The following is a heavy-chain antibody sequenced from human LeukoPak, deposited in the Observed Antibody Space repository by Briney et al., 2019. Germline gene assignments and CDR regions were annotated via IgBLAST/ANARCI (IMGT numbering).Heavy chain of an antibody. CDR1: GGAIASGGYS. D-gene: IGHD3-10*01. CDR3: ARSRQASGLLSS. CDR2: IYDRGPA. J-gene: IGHJ5*02. Sequence: SETLSLTCTVSGGAIASGGYSWNWIRQSPGKGLEWIGCIYDRGPAYYNPSLKSRFTISVDRPKNQFFLNVTSLTAADTAVYYCARSRQASGLLSSWGQGTPVVVSS. V-gene: IGHV4-30-2*06.